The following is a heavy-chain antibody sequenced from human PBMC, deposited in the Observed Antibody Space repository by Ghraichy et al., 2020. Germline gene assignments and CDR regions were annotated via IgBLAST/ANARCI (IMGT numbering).Heavy chain of an antibody. J-gene: IGHJ4*02. CDR2: ISGSGGST. D-gene: IGHD2-15*01. Sequence: GGSLRLSCAASGFTFSSYAMSWVRQAPGKGLEWVSAISGSGGSTYYADSVKGRFTISRDNSKNTLYLQMNSLRAEDTAVYYCAKDRAYCSGGSCYLDFFDYWGQGTPVTVSS. V-gene: IGHV3-23*01. CDR3: AKDRAYCSGGSCYLDFFDY. CDR1: GFTFSSYA.